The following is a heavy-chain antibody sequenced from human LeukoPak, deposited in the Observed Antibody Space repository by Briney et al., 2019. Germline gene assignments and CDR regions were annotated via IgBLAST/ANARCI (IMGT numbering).Heavy chain of an antibody. D-gene: IGHD3-10*01. Sequence: SETLSLTCAVSGGSISSSNWWSWVRQPPGKGLEWIGEIYHSGSTNYNPSLKSRVTISVDKSKNQFSLKLSSVTAADTAVYYCARLVLLWFGEYPGWSDPWGQGTLVTVSS. V-gene: IGHV4-4*02. CDR1: GGSISSSNW. J-gene: IGHJ5*02. CDR2: IYHSGST. CDR3: ARLVLLWFGEYPGWSDP.